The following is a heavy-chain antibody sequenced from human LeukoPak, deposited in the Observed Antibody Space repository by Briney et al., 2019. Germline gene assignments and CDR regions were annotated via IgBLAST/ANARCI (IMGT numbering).Heavy chain of an antibody. D-gene: IGHD3-3*01. J-gene: IGHJ6*03. CDR3: AKEGHYDFWSGYYTGAAYYYYYMDV. CDR2: INHSGST. Sequence: PSETLSLTCAVYGGSFSGYYWSWIRQPLGKGLEWIGEINHSGSTNYNPSLKSRVTISVDTSKNQFSLKLSSVTAADTAVYYCAKEGHYDFWSGYYTGAAYYYYYMDVWGKGTTVTVSS. CDR1: GGSFSGYY. V-gene: IGHV4-34*01.